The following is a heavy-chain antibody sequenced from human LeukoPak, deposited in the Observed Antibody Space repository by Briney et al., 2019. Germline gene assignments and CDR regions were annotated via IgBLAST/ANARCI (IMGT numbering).Heavy chain of an antibody. CDR1: GYTFTRYD. J-gene: IGHJ6*02. CDR2: MNPNNGNT. Sequence: VASVKVSCKASGYTFTRYDSNWGRHPPRQGLELLVWMNPNNGNTGYAQKFQGRVTMTRSTSIDTAYMELNTLTSDDTAAYYCARGFYYYGLDVWGQGTTVTVSS. V-gene: IGHV1-8*01. CDR3: ARGFYYYGLDV.